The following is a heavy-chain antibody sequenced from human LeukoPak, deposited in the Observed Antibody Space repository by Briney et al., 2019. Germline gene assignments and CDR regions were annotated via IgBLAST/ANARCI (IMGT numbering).Heavy chain of an antibody. V-gene: IGHV3-21*01. D-gene: IGHD4-17*01. J-gene: IGHJ3*02. CDR1: GFTLSSYS. CDR3: ARERAVTTGFLDFDI. CDR2: IRSSSSYI. Sequence: PGVSLRLSCAASGFTLSSYSMNWVRQAPGKGLEWVSSIRSSSSYIYYADSVKGRFTISRDNAKNSLYLQMNSLRAEDTAVYYCARERAVTTGFLDFDIWGQGTMVTVSS.